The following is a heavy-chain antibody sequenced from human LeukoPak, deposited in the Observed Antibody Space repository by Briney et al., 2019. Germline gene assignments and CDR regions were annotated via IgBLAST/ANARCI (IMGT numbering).Heavy chain of an antibody. CDR1: GYRFTSYW. D-gene: IGHD1-1*01. CDR2: IYPGDSDI. Sequence: PGESPKISCKGSGYRFTSYWIGWVRQMPGKGLEWMGIIYPGDSDIRDSPSFQGQVTISADKSVSTAYLQWSSLKASDTAIYYCARQGKNWNHMYRDGFDIWGQGTMVTVSS. J-gene: IGHJ3*02. V-gene: IGHV5-51*01. CDR3: ARQGKNWNHMYRDGFDI.